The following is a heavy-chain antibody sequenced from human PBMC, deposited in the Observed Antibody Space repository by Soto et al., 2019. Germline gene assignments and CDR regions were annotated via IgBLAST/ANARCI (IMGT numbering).Heavy chain of an antibody. CDR2: INPGNGTT. D-gene: IGHD3-3*01. CDR3: ARRVEGYGMDV. Sequence: GASVKVSCKASGGTFSSYAISWVRQAPGQGLEWMGWINPGNGTTKYSQKFQGRVTITRDTSASTAYMELSSLRSEDTAVYYCARRVEGYGMDVWGQGTTVTVS. CDR1: GGTFSSYA. J-gene: IGHJ6*02. V-gene: IGHV1-3*01.